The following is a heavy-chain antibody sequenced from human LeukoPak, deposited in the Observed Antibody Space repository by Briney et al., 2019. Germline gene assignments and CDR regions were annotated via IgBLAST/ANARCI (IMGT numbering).Heavy chain of an antibody. CDR2: FDPEDGET. CDR3: ATSDTAMVRDAFDI. Sequence: ASVKVSCKVSGYTLTELSMHWVRPAPGRGLEWMGGFDPEDGETIYAQQFQGRVTMTEDTSTDTAYMELSSLRSEDTAVYYCATSDTAMVRDAFDIWGQGTMVTVSS. V-gene: IGHV1-24*01. CDR1: GYTLTELS. D-gene: IGHD5-18*01. J-gene: IGHJ3*02.